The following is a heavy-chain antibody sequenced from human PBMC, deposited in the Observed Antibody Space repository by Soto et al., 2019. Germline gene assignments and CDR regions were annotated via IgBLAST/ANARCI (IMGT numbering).Heavy chain of an antibody. Sequence: EVQLVESGGGLIQPGGSLRLSCAASGFTVSSNYMSWVRQAPGKGLEWVSFIYSGGSTYYSDSVKGRFTISRDNSTNTLYLQMNSRRAEDKAVYYCARTAVVRYFDRRRREALDYWGQGTLVTVSS. CDR1: GFTVSSNY. CDR3: ARTAVVRYFDRRRREALDY. CDR2: IYSGGST. V-gene: IGHV3-53*01. J-gene: IGHJ4*02. D-gene: IGHD3-9*01.